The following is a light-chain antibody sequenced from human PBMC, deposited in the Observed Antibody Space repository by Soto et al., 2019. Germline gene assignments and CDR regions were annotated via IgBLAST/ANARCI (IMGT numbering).Light chain of an antibody. CDR1: QSVTSKS. Sequence: EIVLTPSPGTLSLSPGAGATVSCRVSQSVTSKSLVWYQRELGQAPRLLIYNTSTRATGLPARFSGSGSGTDFTLSISGQEPEDFAVYYGQHYSGSFIFGPGTKVDFK. CDR2: NTS. J-gene: IGKJ3*01. CDR3: QHYSGSFI. V-gene: IGKV3-20*01.